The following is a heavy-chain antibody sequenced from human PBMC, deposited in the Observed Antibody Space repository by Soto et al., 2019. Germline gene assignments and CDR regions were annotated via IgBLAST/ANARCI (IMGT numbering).Heavy chain of an antibody. J-gene: IGHJ4*02. Sequence: ASVKVSCKASGGTFSSYAISWVRQAPGQGLEWMGGIIPIFGTANYAQKFQGRVTITADESTSTAYMELSSLRSEDTAVYYCARDYYDSSGYYSPRFDYWGQGTLVTVSS. CDR1: GGTFSSYA. D-gene: IGHD3-22*01. CDR2: IIPIFGTA. CDR3: ARDYYDSSGYYSPRFDY. V-gene: IGHV1-69*13.